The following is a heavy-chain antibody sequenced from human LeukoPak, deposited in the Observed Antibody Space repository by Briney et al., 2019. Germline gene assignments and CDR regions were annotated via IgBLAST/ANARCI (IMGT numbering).Heavy chain of an antibody. D-gene: IGHD3-9*01. Sequence: LGESLKISCKGSGYSFTSYWIGWVRQMPGKGLEWMGIIYPGDSDTRYSPSFQGQVTISADKSTSTAYLQWSSLKASDTAMYYCARHSGDFDSNNWFDPWGQGTLVTVSS. CDR1: GYSFTSYW. CDR2: IYPGDSDT. CDR3: ARHSGDFDSNNWFDP. J-gene: IGHJ5*02. V-gene: IGHV5-51*01.